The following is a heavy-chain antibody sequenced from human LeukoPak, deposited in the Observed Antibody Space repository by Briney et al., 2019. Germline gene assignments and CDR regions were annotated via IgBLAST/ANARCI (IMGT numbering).Heavy chain of an antibody. J-gene: IGHJ6*02. Sequence: PGRSLRLSCAASGFTFDDYAMPWVRPAPGKGLEWVSGISWNSGTIGYADSVKGRFTISRDNAKNSLFLQMNSLRTEDTALYYCAKGNYYYYAMDVWGQGTTVTVSS. V-gene: IGHV3-9*01. CDR2: ISWNSGTI. CDR3: AKGNYYYYAMDV. CDR1: GFTFDDYA.